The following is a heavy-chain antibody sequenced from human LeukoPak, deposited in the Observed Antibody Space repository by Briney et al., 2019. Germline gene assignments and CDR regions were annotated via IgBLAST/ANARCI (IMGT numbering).Heavy chain of an antibody. J-gene: IGHJ4*02. CDR2: IYPGDSDT. D-gene: IGHD1-26*01. CDR1: GYSFTSYW. V-gene: IGHV5-51*01. CDR3: ARHLGRVEATLEPGYYFDH. Sequence: NPGESLKISCKGSGYSFTSYWIGWVRQMPGKGLEWMGIIYPGDSDTRYSPSFQGQVTISADKSISTAYLQWASLKASDTAMFYCARHLGRVEATLEPGYYFDHWGQGTLVTVSS.